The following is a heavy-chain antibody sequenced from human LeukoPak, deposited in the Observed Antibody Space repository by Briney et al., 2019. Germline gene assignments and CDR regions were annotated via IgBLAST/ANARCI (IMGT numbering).Heavy chain of an antibody. Sequence: SETLSLTCIVFGGSFSGYYWTWIRQPPGKGLEWIGEINHSGSTNYNPSLKSRVTISVDTSKNQFSLKLSSVTAADTAVYYCARTYDSSGYYDFDYWGQGTLVTVSS. J-gene: IGHJ4*02. CDR3: ARTYDSSGYYDFDY. V-gene: IGHV4-34*01. CDR1: GGSFSGYY. D-gene: IGHD3-22*01. CDR2: INHSGST.